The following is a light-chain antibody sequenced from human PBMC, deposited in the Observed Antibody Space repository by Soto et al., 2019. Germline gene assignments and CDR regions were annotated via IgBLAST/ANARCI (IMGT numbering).Light chain of an antibody. V-gene: IGLV1-44*01. CDR1: SSNIGGNT. CDR2: SNN. CDR3: AAWDGSLSGWV. Sequence: QLVLTQPPSASGTPGQSVIIFCSGSSSNIGGNTVNWYQQLPGTAPKLLIYSNNQRPSGVPDRFSGSKSGTSASLAISGLQSEDEADYYCAAWDGSLSGWVFGGGTKVTVL. J-gene: IGLJ3*02.